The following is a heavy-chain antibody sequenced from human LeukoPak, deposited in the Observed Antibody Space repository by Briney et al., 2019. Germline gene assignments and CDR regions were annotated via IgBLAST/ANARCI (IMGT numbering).Heavy chain of an antibody. Sequence: SVKVSCKASGGTFSSYAISWVRQAPGQGLEWMGGIIPIFGTANYAQKFQGRVTITADESTSTAYMELSSLRSEDTAVYYCARDRNRIQLWFRYYYYGMDVWGQGTTVTVSS. CDR1: GGTFSSYA. CDR3: ARDRNRIQLWFRYYYYGMDV. V-gene: IGHV1-69*13. CDR2: IIPIFGTA. J-gene: IGHJ6*02. D-gene: IGHD5-18*01.